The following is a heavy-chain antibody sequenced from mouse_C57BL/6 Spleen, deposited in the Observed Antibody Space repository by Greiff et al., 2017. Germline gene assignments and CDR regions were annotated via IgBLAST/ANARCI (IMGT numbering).Heavy chain of an antibody. CDR3: VSGTTVVATSAMDY. CDR2: IDPSDSYT. CDR1: GYTFTSYW. V-gene: IGHV1-69*01. Sequence: VQLQQPGAELVMPGASVKLSCKASGYTFTSYWMHWVKQRPGQGLEWIGEIDPSDSYTNYNQKFKGKSTLNVDKSSSTAYMQLSSLASEDSAVYYCVSGTTVVATSAMDYWGQGTSVTVSS. J-gene: IGHJ4*01. D-gene: IGHD1-1*01.